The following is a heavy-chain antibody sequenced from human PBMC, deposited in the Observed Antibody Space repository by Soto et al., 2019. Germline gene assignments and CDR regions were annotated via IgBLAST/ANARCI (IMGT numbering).Heavy chain of an antibody. Sequence: PGGALRLSCAASGFTLKNNALSGGRPAPGKGLEWVSAITGSGDFTYYADSVKGRFTVSRDNSKDILYLEMISLRAEDTAVFYCAKDRQVVAGAGSFDYWGQGTLVTVSS. CDR3: AKDRQVVAGAGSFDY. CDR2: ITGSGDFT. CDR1: GFTLKNNA. J-gene: IGHJ4*02. D-gene: IGHD3-10*01. V-gene: IGHV3-23*01.